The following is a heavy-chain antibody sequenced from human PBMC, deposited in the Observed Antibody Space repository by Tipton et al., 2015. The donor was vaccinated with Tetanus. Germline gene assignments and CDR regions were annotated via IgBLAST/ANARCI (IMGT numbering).Heavy chain of an antibody. CDR3: AAPLFRSAAGKAY. D-gene: IGHD6-13*01. Sequence: QSGAEVKKPGASVKVSCKASGYSFTSYDINWVRQATGQGLEWMGWMSPNSGNTGYAQNFQGRVTMTRNTSISTAYMELSSLRSEDTAVYYCAAPLFRSAAGKAYWGQGTLLTASS. V-gene: IGHV1-8*01. CDR1: GYSFTSYD. J-gene: IGHJ4*02. CDR2: MSPNSGNT.